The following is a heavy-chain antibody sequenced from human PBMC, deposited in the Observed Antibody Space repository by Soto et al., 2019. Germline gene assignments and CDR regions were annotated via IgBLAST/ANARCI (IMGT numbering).Heavy chain of an antibody. V-gene: IGHV3-23*01. CDR2: ISGSGGST. J-gene: IGHJ3*02. CDR1: GFTFSSYA. D-gene: IGHD5-12*01. Sequence: GGSLRLSYAASGFTFSSYAMSWVRQAPGKGLESVSAISGSGGSTYYAASVKGRFTISRDNSKITLYLQMNSLRAEDTAVYYCAMRYDADNAFDIWGQGTMVTVSS. CDR3: AMRYDADNAFDI.